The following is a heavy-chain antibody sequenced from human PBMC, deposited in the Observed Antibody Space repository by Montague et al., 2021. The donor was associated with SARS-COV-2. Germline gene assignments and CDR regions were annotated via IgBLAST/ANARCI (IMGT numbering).Heavy chain of an antibody. CDR2: IHASGIS. J-gene: IGHJ5*02. D-gene: IGHD6-25*01. CDR1: GGSTNNYY. Sequence: SETLSLTCTVSGGSTNNYYWSWIRQPAGKGLEWIGRIHASGISTXNPSLETRVTMSVDTSKNQFSLKLSSVTAADTAVYYCARDGYSSGWNGLHWFDPWGQGTLVTVSS. CDR3: ARDGYSSGWNGLHWFDP. V-gene: IGHV4-4*07.